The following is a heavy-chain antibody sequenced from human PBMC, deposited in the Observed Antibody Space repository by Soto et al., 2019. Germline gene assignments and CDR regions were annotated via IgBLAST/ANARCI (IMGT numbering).Heavy chain of an antibody. CDR3: ATGYSYAHIGN. CDR1: GGSFSLYY. V-gene: IGHV4-34*01. CDR2: INHSGST. D-gene: IGHD5-18*01. J-gene: IGHJ1*01. Sequence: SETLSLTCAVYGGSFSLYYWSWIRQPPGKGLEWIGEINHSGSTNYNPSLKSRVTISVDTSKNQFSLKLRSVTAADTAVYYCATGYSYAHIGNWGQGTLVTVSS.